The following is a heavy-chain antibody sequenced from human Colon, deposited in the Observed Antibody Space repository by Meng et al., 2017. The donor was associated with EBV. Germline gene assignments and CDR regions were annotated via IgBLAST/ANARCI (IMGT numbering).Heavy chain of an antibody. Sequence: LQDRVLGLVTPTQNLSLPCTVSCGSISSGTYSCSWIRKPPVTGLELIGYIYYSVSTYYNQSLKSRVTISVDTSKNQFSLKLSSVTAADTAVYYCARDRGGLGAFDYWGQGTLVTVSS. CDR1: CGSISSGTYS. CDR2: IYYSVST. J-gene: IGHJ4*02. D-gene: IGHD5-12*01. V-gene: IGHV4-30-4*01. CDR3: ARDRGGLGAFDY.